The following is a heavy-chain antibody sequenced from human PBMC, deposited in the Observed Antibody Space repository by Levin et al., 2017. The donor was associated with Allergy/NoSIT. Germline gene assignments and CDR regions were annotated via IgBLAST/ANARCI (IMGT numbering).Heavy chain of an antibody. Sequence: GGSLRLSCAASGFTFSTYAMSWVRQAPGKGLEWVSSISGSGDSTYYTDSVKGRFTFSRDNSKNTLYLQVNSLRAEDTAVYYCAKVRGSTWGHGFDSWGQGTLVTVSS. CDR2: ISGSGDST. CDR1: GFTFSTYA. CDR3: AKVRGSTWGHGFDS. V-gene: IGHV3-23*01. D-gene: IGHD6-13*01. J-gene: IGHJ4*02.